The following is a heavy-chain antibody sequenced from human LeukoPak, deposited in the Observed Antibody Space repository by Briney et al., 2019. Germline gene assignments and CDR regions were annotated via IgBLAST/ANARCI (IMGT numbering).Heavy chain of an antibody. V-gene: IGHV1-3*04. D-gene: IGHD3-10*01. CDR2: INTGNGNT. J-gene: IGHJ3*02. CDR1: GYTFTTYA. CDR3: AREALWFGHAFDI. Sequence: ASVKVSCKASGYTFTTYAMHWVRQAPGQRLEWMGWINTGNGNTKYSQKFQGRVTITRDASASTAYMELSSLRSEDTALYYCAREALWFGHAFDIWGQGTMVTVSS.